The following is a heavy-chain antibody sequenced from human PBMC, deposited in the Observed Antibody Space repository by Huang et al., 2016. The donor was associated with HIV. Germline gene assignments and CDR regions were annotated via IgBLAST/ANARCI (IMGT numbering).Heavy chain of an antibody. CDR1: GFSFNSYN. D-gene: IGHD1-26*01. J-gene: IGHJ4*02. V-gene: IGHV3-30*18. Sequence: QVHLVESGGGVVQPGRSLRLSCAASGFSFNSYNMHWVRQAPGKGVEWVTGISYDGNNKYYPDSLRGRFAIARDNSKTALYLEMNSLRADDTAVYFCAKDRSGGSYYFDSWGRGTLVTVSS. CDR3: AKDRSGGSYYFDS. CDR2: ISYDGNNK.